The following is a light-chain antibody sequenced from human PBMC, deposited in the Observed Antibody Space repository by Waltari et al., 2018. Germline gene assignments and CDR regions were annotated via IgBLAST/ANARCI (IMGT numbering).Light chain of an antibody. J-gene: IGKJ1*01. V-gene: IGKV3-20*01. CDR3: QHYVRLPAT. Sequence: EIVLTQSPGTPSLSPGERATLSCRASQSVSRTLAWYQQKPGQAPRLLIYGASIRATGIPDRFSGIGSGTDFSLTISRREPEDFAVYYCQHYVRLPATFGQGTKVEIK. CDR1: QSVSRT. CDR2: GAS.